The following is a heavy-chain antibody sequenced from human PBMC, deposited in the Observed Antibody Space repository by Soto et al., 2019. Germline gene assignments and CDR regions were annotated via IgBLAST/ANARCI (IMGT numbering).Heavy chain of an antibody. V-gene: IGHV3-33*01. CDR2: IWYDGSNK. Sequence: GGSLRLSCAASGFTFSSYGMHWVRQAPGKGLEWVAVIWYDGSNKYYADSVKGRFTISRDNSKNTLYLQMNSLRAEDTAVYYCARDARTYHLYYFDYWGQGTLVTVSS. D-gene: IGHD2-2*01. CDR3: ARDARTYHLYYFDY. CDR1: GFTFSSYG. J-gene: IGHJ4*02.